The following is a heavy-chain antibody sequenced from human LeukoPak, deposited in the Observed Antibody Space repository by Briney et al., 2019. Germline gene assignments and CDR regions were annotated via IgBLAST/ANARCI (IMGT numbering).Heavy chain of an antibody. V-gene: IGHV3-33*01. CDR2: IRYDGSNK. D-gene: IGHD3-16*01. CDR1: GFTFSSYG. J-gene: IGHJ4*02. CDR3: ARDGGQGSAYYFDY. Sequence: GGSLRLSCAASGFTFSSYGMHWVRQAPGKGLEWVAVIRYDGSNKYYADSVKGRFTISRDNSKNTLYLQMNTVRAEDTAVYYCARDGGQGSAYYFDYWGQGTLVSVSS.